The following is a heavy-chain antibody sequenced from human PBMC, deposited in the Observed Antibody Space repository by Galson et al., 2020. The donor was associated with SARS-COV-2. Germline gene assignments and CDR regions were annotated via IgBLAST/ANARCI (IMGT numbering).Heavy chain of an antibody. Sequence: SETMSLTCTVPCGSISSSSYYWGWIRQPPGKGLEWIGSIYYSGSTYYNPSLKSRVTISVHTSKNQFSLKLSSVTAADTAVYYCASVVPRWFDDAFDIWGQGTMVTVFS. CDR2: IYYSGST. CDR3: ASVVPRWFDDAFDI. D-gene: IGHD3-10*01. V-gene: IGHV4-39*01. CDR1: CGSISSSSYY. J-gene: IGHJ3*02.